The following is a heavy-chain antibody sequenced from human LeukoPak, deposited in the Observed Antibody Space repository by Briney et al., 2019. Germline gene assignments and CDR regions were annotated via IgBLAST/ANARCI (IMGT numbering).Heavy chain of an antibody. Sequence: KPSETLSLTCSVSGGSISSHHWSWIRQPPGKGLEWIGYIYYSGSTKYNPSLKSRVTISVDTSKNQFSPKLSSVTAADTAVYYCARGGTTVTPGLLWFDPWGQGTLVTVSS. CDR2: IYYSGST. V-gene: IGHV4-59*11. CDR3: ARGGTTVTPGLLWFDP. J-gene: IGHJ5*02. CDR1: GGSISSHH. D-gene: IGHD4-17*01.